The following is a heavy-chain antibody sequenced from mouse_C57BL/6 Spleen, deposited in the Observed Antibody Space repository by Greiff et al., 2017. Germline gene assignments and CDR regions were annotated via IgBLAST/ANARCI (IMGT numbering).Heavy chain of an antibody. Sequence: EVKLVESGGDLVKPGGSLKLSCAASGFTFSSYGMSWVRQTPDKRLEWVATISSGGSYTYYPDSVKGRFTISRDNAKNTLYLQMSSLKSEDTAMYYCARQSTTVVERYYFDYWGQGTTLTVSS. J-gene: IGHJ2*01. D-gene: IGHD1-1*01. CDR1: GFTFSSYG. V-gene: IGHV5-6*01. CDR2: ISSGGSYT. CDR3: ARQSTTVVERYYFDY.